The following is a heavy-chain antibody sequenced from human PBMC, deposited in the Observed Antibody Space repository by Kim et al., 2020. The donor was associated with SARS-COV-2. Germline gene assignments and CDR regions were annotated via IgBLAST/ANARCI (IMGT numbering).Heavy chain of an antibody. D-gene: IGHD3-10*01. CDR2: INSDGSST. V-gene: IGHV3-74*01. CDR1: GFTFSSYW. J-gene: IGHJ6*02. CDR3: ARDHKAPGAPLQGPLLWFGELLPYYYYGMDV. Sequence: GGSLRLSCAASGFTFSSYWMHWVRQAPGKGLVWVSRINSDGSSTSYADSVKGRFTISRDNAKNTLYLQMNSLRAEDTAVYYCARDHKAPGAPLQGPLLWFGELLPYYYYGMDVWVQGTTVTVSS.